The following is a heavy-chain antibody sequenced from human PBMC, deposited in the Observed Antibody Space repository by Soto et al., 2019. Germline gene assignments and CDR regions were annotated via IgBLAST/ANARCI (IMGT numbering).Heavy chain of an antibody. D-gene: IGHD2-15*01. CDR1: GFTFSSYW. Sequence: EVQLVESGGGLVQPGGSLRLSCAASGFTFSSYWMHWVRQAPGKGLVWVSRINSDGSSTSYADSVKGRFTISRDNAKNTLYLQMNSLRAEDTAVYYCARDPGRYCSGGSCSALGYYYGMDVWGQGTTVRLL. CDR3: ARDPGRYCSGGSCSALGYYYGMDV. CDR2: INSDGSST. J-gene: IGHJ6*02. V-gene: IGHV3-74*01.